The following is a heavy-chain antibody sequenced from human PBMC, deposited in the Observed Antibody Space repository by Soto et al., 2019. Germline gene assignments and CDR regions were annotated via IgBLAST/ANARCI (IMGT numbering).Heavy chain of an antibody. CDR1: GGTYSSYA. D-gene: IGHD3-3*01. CDR3: ARVRFWSGYYPRYGMDV. Sequence: QVELVQSGADVKKPGSSVKVSCKASGGTYSSYAISWVRQAPGQGLEWVGGIIPIFGTANYAQKFQGRVMITADESTSTAYMELSSLRSEDTAVYYCARVRFWSGYYPRYGMDVWGQGTTVTVSS. J-gene: IGHJ6*02. V-gene: IGHV1-69*12. CDR2: IIPIFGTA.